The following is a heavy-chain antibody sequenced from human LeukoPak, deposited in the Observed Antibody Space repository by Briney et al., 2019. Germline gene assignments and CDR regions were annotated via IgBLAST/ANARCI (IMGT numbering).Heavy chain of an antibody. CDR2: IDANAKTT. CDR1: GFTFSNYW. V-gene: IGHV3-74*01. D-gene: IGHD3-22*01. Sequence: QSGGSLRLSCAASGFTFSNYWLHWVRQAPGKGLVWVSRIDANAKTTSYADSVKGRFTISTDNAKKTLYLQMNSLRAEDTAVYYCAKDGYYYDSSGYYIHDYYYYMDVWGKGTTVTVSS. CDR3: AKDGYYYDSSGYYIHDYYYYMDV. J-gene: IGHJ6*03.